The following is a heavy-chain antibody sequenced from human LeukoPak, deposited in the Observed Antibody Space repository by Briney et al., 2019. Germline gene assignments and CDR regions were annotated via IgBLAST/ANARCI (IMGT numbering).Heavy chain of an antibody. J-gene: IGHJ4*02. CDR1: GFTFGDYA. V-gene: IGHV3-49*03. CDR3: TRVGDFWSGDYFDY. D-gene: IGHD3-3*01. CDR2: IRSKAYGGTT. Sequence: GGSLRLSCTASGFTFGDYAMSWFRQAPGKGLEWVGFIRSKAYGGTTDYAASVKGRFTISRDDSKSIAYLQMNSLKTEDTAVYYCTRVGDFWSGDYFDYWGQGTLVTVSS.